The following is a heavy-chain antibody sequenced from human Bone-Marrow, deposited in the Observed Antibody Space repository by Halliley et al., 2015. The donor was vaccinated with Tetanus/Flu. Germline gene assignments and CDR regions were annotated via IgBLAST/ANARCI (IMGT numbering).Heavy chain of an antibody. Sequence: TLSLTCTVSGGSISGTNWWSWVRQTPGKGLEWLGEISHDGSSNYNPSVKSRVSFSVDKSKNQFSLNLSSVTTADTAVYYCARDNPVFRYSSSWRIGIHGMDVWGQGATVIVSS. J-gene: IGHJ6*02. CDR2: ISHDGSS. CDR1: GGSISGTNW. D-gene: IGHD6-13*01. CDR3: ARDNPVFRYSSSWRIGIHGMDV. V-gene: IGHV4-4*02.